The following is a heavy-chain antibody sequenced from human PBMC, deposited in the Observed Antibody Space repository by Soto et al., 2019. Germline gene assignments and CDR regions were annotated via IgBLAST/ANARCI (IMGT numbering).Heavy chain of an antibody. CDR3: AAGLYFFDY. J-gene: IGHJ4*02. CDR2: ISHDGSNK. CDR1: GFTFSSYG. V-gene: IGHV3-30*03. Sequence: QVQLVESGGGVVQPGRSLRLSCAASGFTFSSYGMHWVRQAPGKGLEWVALISHDGSNKYYPDSVKGRFTISRDNSKNTLYLQMNSLISEDTAVYYCAAGLYFFDYCGQGTLVIVSS. D-gene: IGHD6-13*01.